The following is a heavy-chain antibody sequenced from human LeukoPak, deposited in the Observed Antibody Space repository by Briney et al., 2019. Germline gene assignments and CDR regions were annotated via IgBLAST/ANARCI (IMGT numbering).Heavy chain of an antibody. CDR2: INPNSGGT. V-gene: IGHV1-2*02. J-gene: IGHJ4*02. CDR1: GYTFTGYY. Sequence: ASVKVSCKASGYTFTGYYMHWVRQAPGQGLEWMGWINPNSGGTNYAQKFQGRVTMTRDASISTAYMEPSRLRSDDTAVYYCARSKGGDYVWGTLWGQGTLVTVSS. D-gene: IGHD3-16*01. CDR3: ARSKGGDYVWGTL.